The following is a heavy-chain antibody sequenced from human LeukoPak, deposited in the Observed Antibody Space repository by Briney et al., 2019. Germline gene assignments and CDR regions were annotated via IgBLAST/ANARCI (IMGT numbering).Heavy chain of an antibody. V-gene: IGHV3-7*01. J-gene: IGHJ3*02. CDR3: ARGRIGTTFAFDI. CDR1: GFTFSSYW. D-gene: IGHD1-1*01. CDR2: IKQDGSEK. Sequence: GGSLGLSCAASGFTFSSYWMSWVRQAPGKGLEWVANIKQDGSEKYYVDSVKGRFTISRDNAKNSLYLQMNSLRAEDTAVYHCARGRIGTTFAFDIWGQGTMVTVSS.